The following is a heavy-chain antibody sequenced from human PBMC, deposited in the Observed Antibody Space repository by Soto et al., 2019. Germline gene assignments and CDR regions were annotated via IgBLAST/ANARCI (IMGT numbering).Heavy chain of an antibody. CDR1: GFPFSNAW. CDR2: IKSKTDGGTT. CDR3: TTRLYDYVWGSYPTQDYYYYGMDV. D-gene: IGHD3-16*02. J-gene: IGHJ6*02. V-gene: IGHV3-15*07. Sequence: GGSLRLSCASSGFPFSNAWMNWVRQAPGKGLEWVGRIKSKTDGGTTDYAAPVKGRFTISRDDSKNTLYLQMNSLKTEDTAVYYCTTRLYDYVWGSYPTQDYYYYGMDVWGQGTTVT.